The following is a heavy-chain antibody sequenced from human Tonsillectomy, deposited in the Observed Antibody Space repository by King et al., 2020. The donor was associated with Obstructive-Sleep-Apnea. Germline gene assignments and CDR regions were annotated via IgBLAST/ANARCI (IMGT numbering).Heavy chain of an antibody. D-gene: IGHD3-22*01. CDR2: INPHSGGT. J-gene: IGHJ6*02. V-gene: IGHV1-2*04. Sequence: HVQLVESGAEVKKPGASVKVSCKASGYTFTGYYMHWVRQAPGQGLELSGWINPHSGGTNYAQKFRGWGTMTRDTAIRTAYMDLSRLRSDDTAVYYCAIDSSGSIRGGYYYYYGMDVWGQGTTVTVSS. CDR3: AIDSSGSIRGGYYYYYGMDV. CDR1: GYTFTGYY.